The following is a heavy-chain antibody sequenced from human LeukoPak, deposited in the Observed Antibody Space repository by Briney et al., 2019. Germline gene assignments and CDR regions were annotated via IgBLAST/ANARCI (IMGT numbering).Heavy chain of an antibody. CDR2: IYYSGST. Sequence: SETLSLTCTVSGGSISSYYWSWIRQPPGKGLEWIGYIYYSGSTNYNPSLKSRVTISVDTSKNQFSLQLNSVTPEDTAVYYCARGGLISLANTPLGAFDIWAQGTMVSVSS. V-gene: IGHV4-59*12. D-gene: IGHD3/OR15-3a*01. CDR1: GGSISSYY. CDR3: ARGGLISLANTPLGAFDI. J-gene: IGHJ3*02.